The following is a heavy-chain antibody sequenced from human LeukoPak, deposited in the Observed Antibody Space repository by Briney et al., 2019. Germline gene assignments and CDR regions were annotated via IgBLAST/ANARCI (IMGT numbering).Heavy chain of an antibody. CDR2: IYYSGST. Sequence: SETLSLTCTVSGGSISSYYWSWIRQPPGKGLEWIGYIYYSGSTNYNPSLKSRVTISVDTSKNQFSLQLNSVTPEDTAVYYCARGGLISLANTPLGAFDIWAQGTMVSVSS. V-gene: IGHV4-59*12. D-gene: IGHD3/OR15-3a*01. CDR1: GGSISSYY. CDR3: ARGGLISLANTPLGAFDI. J-gene: IGHJ3*02.